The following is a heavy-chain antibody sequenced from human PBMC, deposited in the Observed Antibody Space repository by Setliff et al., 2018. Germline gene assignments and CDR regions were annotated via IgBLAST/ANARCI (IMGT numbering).Heavy chain of an antibody. CDR2: IYYTGSP. CDR3: ARLSWNGLRYYGLDV. Sequence: PSETLSLTCGVSGYSISSGYYWSWIRQPPGKGLEWIGNIYYTGSPNYNPSLMSRVSISVDTSKNQFSLKLRSVTAADTAVYYCARLSWNGLRYYGLDVWGQGTTVTSP. V-gene: IGHV4-61*01. J-gene: IGHJ6*02. D-gene: IGHD3-3*01. CDR1: GYSISSGYY.